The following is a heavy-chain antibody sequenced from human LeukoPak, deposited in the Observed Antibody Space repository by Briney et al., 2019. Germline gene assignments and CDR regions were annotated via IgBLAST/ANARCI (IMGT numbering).Heavy chain of an antibody. D-gene: IGHD3-10*01. J-gene: IGHJ5*02. CDR2: IIPIFGTA. Sequence: GGSLRLSCAASGGTFSSYAISWVRQAPGQGLEWMGGIIPIFGTANYAQKFRGRVTITADESTSTAYMELSSLRSEDTAVYYCARGRWFGELSELNWFDPWGQGTLVTVSS. V-gene: IGHV1-69*01. CDR1: GGTFSSYA. CDR3: ARGRWFGELSELNWFDP.